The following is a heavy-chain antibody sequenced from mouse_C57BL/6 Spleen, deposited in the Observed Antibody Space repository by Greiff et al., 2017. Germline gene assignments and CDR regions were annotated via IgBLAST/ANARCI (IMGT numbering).Heavy chain of an antibody. D-gene: IGHD2-4*01. J-gene: IGHJ4*01. Sequence: EVMLVESGPDLVKPGASVKMSCKASGYTFTDYNMHWVQQSQGKSLEWIGTINPNNGGTSYNQKFKGRVTLTVNTSSSTAFMELRSLTSEDAAVYYCARTYDYGDAMDYWGQGTSVTVSS. CDR2: INPNNGGT. CDR3: ARTYDYGDAMDY. V-gene: IGHV1-22*01. CDR1: GYTFTDYN.